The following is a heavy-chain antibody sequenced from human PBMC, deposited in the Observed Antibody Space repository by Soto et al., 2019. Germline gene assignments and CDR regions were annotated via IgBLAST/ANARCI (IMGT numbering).Heavy chain of an antibody. J-gene: IGHJ4*02. CDR3: AHAIPEASSQY. CDR1: GFSLSTSGLG. D-gene: IGHD4-4*01. CDR2: IYWNDDE. V-gene: IGHV2-5*01. Sequence: QITLKESGPTLVKPTQTLTLTCSFSGFSLSTSGLGVSWIRQPPGKALEWLALIYWNDDERYRPSLRNRLTVSTDTSRNQVVLTMTDMDPVATATYYCAHAIPEASSQYWSQGTLVTVSS.